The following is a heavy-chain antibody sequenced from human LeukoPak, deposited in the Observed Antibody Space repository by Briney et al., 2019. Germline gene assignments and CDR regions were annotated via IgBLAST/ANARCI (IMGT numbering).Heavy chain of an antibody. Sequence: GASVKVSCKASGYTFTSYYIHWVRQAPGQGLEWMGWINPKSGGTNHGQKFQGRVTLTRDTSIRTAYMEVTRLTSADTAVYFCARAPRGLLGSDHYYFDYWGQGTLVTVS. J-gene: IGHJ4*02. V-gene: IGHV1-2*02. CDR3: ARAPRGLLGSDHYYFDY. CDR2: INPKSGGT. D-gene: IGHD1-26*01. CDR1: GYTFTSYY.